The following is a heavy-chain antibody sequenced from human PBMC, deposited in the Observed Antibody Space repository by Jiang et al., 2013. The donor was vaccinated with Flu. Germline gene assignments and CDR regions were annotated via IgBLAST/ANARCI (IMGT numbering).Heavy chain of an antibody. D-gene: IGHD3-9*01. CDR2: IYTSGST. CDR1: GGSISSYY. Sequence: GSGLVKPSETLSLTCTVSGGSISSYYWSWIRQPAGKGLEWIGRIYTSGSTNYNPSLKSRVTISVDKSKNQFSLKLSSVTAADTAVYYCARDRPDYDILTGYYTYYYYGMDVWGQGTTVTVSS. J-gene: IGHJ6*02. CDR3: ARDRPDYDILTGYYTYYYYGMDV. V-gene: IGHV4-4*07.